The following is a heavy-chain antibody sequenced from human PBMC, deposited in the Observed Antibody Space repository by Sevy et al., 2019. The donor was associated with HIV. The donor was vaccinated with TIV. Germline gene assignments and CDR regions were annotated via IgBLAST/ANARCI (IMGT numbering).Heavy chain of an antibody. V-gene: IGHV3-48*03. CDR2: ISSRGTTI. D-gene: IGHD1-1*01. CDR3: ARTGIGIIGLTGAMDV. CDR1: GFSFTSHE. J-gene: IGHJ6*02. Sequence: GGSLRLSCAASGFSFTSHEINWVRQAPGKGLEWVSYISSRGTTIYYADSVKGRFTISRDNAKNSLFLQMNSLRADDTAVYYCARTGIGIIGLTGAMDVWGQGTTVTVSS.